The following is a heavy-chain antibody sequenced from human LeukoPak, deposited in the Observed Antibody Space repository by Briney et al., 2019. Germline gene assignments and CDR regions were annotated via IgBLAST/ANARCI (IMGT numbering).Heavy chain of an antibody. J-gene: IGHJ4*02. CDR2: IKEDGSEK. D-gene: IGHD1-1*01. V-gene: IGHV3-7*01. Sequence: GGSLRLSCAASGFTFSGSWISWVRQAPGKGLEWVANIKEDGSEKYYVDSVRGRFSISRDNAKNSLYLQMNSLRAEDTAVYYCVRDGRPLDYWGQGTLVTVSS. CDR3: VRDGRPLDY. CDR1: GFTFSGSW.